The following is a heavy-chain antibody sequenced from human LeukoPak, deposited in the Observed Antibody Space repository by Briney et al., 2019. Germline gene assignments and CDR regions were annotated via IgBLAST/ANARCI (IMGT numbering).Heavy chain of an antibody. CDR2: INPNSGGT. V-gene: IGHV1-2*02. Sequence: GASVKVSCKASGYTFTGYYMHWVRQAPGQGLEWMGWINPNSGGTNYAQKFQGRVTMTRDTSISTAYMELSRLRSDDTAVYYCARGGTIFGVVIMDWFDPWGQGTLVTVSS. CDR3: ARGGTIFGVVIMDWFDP. CDR1: GYTFTGYY. D-gene: IGHD3-3*01. J-gene: IGHJ5*02.